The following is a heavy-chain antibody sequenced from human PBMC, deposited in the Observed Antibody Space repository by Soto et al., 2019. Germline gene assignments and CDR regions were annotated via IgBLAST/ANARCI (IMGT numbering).Heavy chain of an antibody. D-gene: IGHD1-7*01. CDR1: GFTFSSYW. J-gene: IGHJ4*01. V-gene: IGHV3-74*01. Sequence: EVQLVESRGGLVQPGGSVRLSCAASGFTFSSYWMHWVRQAPGKGLMWVSRIHNDGSTTRYADSVKGRFTISRDNAKNTLYLQMSSLRVEDTAVYYCARDNWNSYWGQGTLVTVSS. CDR2: IHNDGSTT. CDR3: ARDNWNSY.